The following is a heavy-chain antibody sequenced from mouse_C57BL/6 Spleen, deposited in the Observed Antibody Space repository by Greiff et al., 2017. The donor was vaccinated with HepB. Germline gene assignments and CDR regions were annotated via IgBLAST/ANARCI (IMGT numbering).Heavy chain of an antibody. Sequence: QVQLQQPGAELVRPGSSVKLSCKASGYTFTSYWMHWVKQRPIQGLEWIGNIDPSDSETHYNQKFKDKATLTVDKSSSTAYMQLSSLTSEDSAVYYCAKCGNYWYFDVWGTGTTVTVSS. D-gene: IGHD2-10*02. CDR3: AKCGNYWYFDV. V-gene: IGHV1-52*01. CDR2: IDPSDSET. J-gene: IGHJ1*03. CDR1: GYTFTSYW.